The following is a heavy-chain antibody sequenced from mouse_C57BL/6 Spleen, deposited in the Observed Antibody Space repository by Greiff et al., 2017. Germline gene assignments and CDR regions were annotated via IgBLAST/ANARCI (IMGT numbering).Heavy chain of an antibody. Sequence: EVKLMESGGGLVKPGWSLKLSCAASGFTFSDYGMHWVRQAPEKGLEWVAYISSGSSTIYYADTVKGRFTISRDNAKNTLFLQMTSLRSEDTAMYYCARDYYGSSDYWGQGTTLTVSS. D-gene: IGHD1-1*01. CDR2: ISSGSSTI. V-gene: IGHV5-17*01. CDR1: GFTFSDYG. J-gene: IGHJ2*01. CDR3: ARDYYGSSDY.